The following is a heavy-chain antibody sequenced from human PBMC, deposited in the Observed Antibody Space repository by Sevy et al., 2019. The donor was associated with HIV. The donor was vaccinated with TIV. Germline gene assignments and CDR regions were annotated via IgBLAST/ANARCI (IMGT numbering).Heavy chain of an antibody. Sequence: GGSLRLSCAASGLIFSDYYMGWVRQAPGKGLEWVADISSGNTYTNYADSGKGRFTIARDNAKKSLYLQMNTLRAEDTAVYSCARLRVIASAPYYFDYWGQGALVTVSS. CDR1: GLIFSDYY. CDR2: ISSGNTYT. J-gene: IGHJ4*02. D-gene: IGHD2-21*01. CDR3: ARLRVIASAPYYFDY. V-gene: IGHV3-11*06.